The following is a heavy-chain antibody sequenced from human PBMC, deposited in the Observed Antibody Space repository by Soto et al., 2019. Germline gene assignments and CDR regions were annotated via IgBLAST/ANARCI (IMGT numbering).Heavy chain of an antibody. CDR3: AKVDYGDRYYFDY. CDR1: GFTFSSYG. Sequence: QVQLVESGGGVVQPGRSLRLSCAASGFTFSSYGMHWVRQAPGKGLEWVAVISYDGSNKYYADSVKGRFTISRDNSKNTLYLQINSLRAEDTAVYYCAKVDYGDRYYFDYWGQGTLVTVSS. CDR2: ISYDGSNK. V-gene: IGHV3-30*18. D-gene: IGHD4-17*01. J-gene: IGHJ4*02.